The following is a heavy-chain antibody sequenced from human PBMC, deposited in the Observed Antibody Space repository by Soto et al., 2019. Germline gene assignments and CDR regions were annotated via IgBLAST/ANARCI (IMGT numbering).Heavy chain of an antibody. D-gene: IGHD3-16*01. V-gene: IGHV4-59*01. J-gene: IGHJ5*02. Sequence: PSETLSLTCTVSGGSISSYYWIWIRQPPGKGLEWIGYIYYSGSTNYNPSLKSRVTISVDTSKNQFSLKLSSVTAADTAVYYCARYRVWGIFHWFDPWGQGTLVTVSS. CDR3: ARYRVWGIFHWFDP. CDR2: IYYSGST. CDR1: GGSISSYY.